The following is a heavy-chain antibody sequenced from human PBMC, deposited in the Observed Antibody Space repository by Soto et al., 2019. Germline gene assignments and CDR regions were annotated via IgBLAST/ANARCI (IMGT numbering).Heavy chain of an antibody. V-gene: IGHV3-30-3*01. J-gene: IGHJ5*02. CDR1: GFTFSSYA. CDR3: ARDSLPRGDSYGYRGRFEP. D-gene: IGHD5-18*01. CDR2: ISYDGSNK. Sequence: GGSLRLSGAASGFTFSSYAMHWVRQAPGKGLEWVAVISYDGSNKYYADSVKGRFTISRGNSKNTLYLQMNSLKAEDRAVYYCARDSLPRGDSYGYRGRFEPWGQRTLVTVPS.